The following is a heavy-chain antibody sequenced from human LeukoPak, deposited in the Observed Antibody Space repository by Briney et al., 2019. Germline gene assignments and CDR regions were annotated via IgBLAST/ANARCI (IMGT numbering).Heavy chain of an antibody. CDR2: IYYSGST. J-gene: IGHJ6*02. D-gene: IGHD3-10*01. V-gene: IGHV4-39*07. CDR3: ARDVLYGSGREEGMDV. CDR1: GGSISSSSYY. Sequence: SETLSLTCTVSGGSISSSSYYWGWIRQPPGKGLEWIGSIYYSGSTYYNPSLKSRVTISVDTSKNQFSLKLSSVTAADTAVYYCARDVLYGSGREEGMDVWGQGTTVTVSS.